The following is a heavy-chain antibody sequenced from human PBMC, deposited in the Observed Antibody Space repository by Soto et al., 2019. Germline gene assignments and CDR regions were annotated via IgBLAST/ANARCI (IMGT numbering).Heavy chain of an antibody. CDR3: ARQVYYYDSSGYYPFHY. CDR2: IYPGDSDT. D-gene: IGHD3-22*01. V-gene: IGHV5-51*01. CDR1: GYSFTSYW. Sequence: PVESLKSSGNGSGYSFTSYWIGWVRQMPGKGLEWMGIIYPGDSDTRYSPSFQGQVTISADKSIGTAYLQWSSLKASDTAMYYCARQVYYYDSSGYYPFHYWGQGTLVTVSS. J-gene: IGHJ4*02.